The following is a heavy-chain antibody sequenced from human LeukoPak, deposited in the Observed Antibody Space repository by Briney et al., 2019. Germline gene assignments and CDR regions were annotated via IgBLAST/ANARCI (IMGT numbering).Heavy chain of an antibody. J-gene: IGHJ4*02. CDR3: ARAGGYEIDY. CDR1: GFTFSSYE. Sequence: GGSLRLSCAASGFTFSSYEMNWGRQAPGKGLEWVSYISSSGSTIYYADSVKGRFTISRDNAKNSLYLQMNSLRAEDTAVYYVARAGGYEIDYWGQGTLVTVSS. V-gene: IGHV3-48*03. CDR2: ISSSGSTI. D-gene: IGHD5-12*01.